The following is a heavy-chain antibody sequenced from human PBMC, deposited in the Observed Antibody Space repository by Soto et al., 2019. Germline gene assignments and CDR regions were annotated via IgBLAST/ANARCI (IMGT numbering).Heavy chain of an antibody. CDR3: AKDLTVVTGYSYYGMDV. Sequence: QVQLVESGGGVVQPGRSLRLSCAASGFTFSSYAMHWVRQAPGKGLEWVAVISYDGSNKYYADSVKGRFTISRDNSKNTLYQQMNSLRAEYTAVYYCAKDLTVVTGYSYYGMDVWGQGTTVTVSS. CDR2: ISYDGSNK. J-gene: IGHJ6*02. D-gene: IGHD2-15*01. CDR1: GFTFSSYA. V-gene: IGHV3-30-3*01.